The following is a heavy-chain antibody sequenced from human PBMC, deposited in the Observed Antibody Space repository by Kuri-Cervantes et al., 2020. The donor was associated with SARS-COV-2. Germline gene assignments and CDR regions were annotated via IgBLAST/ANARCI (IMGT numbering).Heavy chain of an antibody. V-gene: IGHV1-18*01. D-gene: IGHD2-2*02. CDR2: ISAYNGYT. CDR1: GYTFTNYA. Sequence: ASVKVSCKPSGYTFTNYAISWVRQAPGQGLEWMGWISAYNGYTNYAQKFQGRVTMTTDTSTNTAYMELRSLRSDDTAVYYCAREDLGYCSSTSCYSKDSYYGMDVWGQWTTVTVSS. CDR3: AREDLGYCSSTSCYSKDSYYGMDV. J-gene: IGHJ6*02.